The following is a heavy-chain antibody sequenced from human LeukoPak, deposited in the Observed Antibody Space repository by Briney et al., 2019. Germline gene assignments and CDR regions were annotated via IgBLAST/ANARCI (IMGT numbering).Heavy chain of an antibody. CDR3: GRGGPGNYHEGLQGGLQDWFDP. J-gene: IGHJ5*02. Sequence: SETLSLTCTVYGGSISGSFWSWIRQPAGKGLEWIGRIYPSGRTNYNPSLKSRVTISVDTSKNQFSLKLSSVTAADTAVYYCGRGGPGNYHEGLQGGLQDWFDPWGQGTLVTVSS. D-gene: IGHD1-7*01. CDR1: GGSISGSF. V-gene: IGHV4-4*07. CDR2: IYPSGRT.